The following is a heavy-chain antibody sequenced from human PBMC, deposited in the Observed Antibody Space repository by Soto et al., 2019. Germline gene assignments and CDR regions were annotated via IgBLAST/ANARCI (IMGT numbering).Heavy chain of an antibody. Sequence: QVQLVQSGAEVKKPGASVKVSCKASGYTFTGYYMHWVRQAPGQGLEWMGWINPNSGGTNYAQKFQGWVPMTRDTSISTAYMELSRLRSDDTAVYYCARERITMVRGVIIRPNDAFDIWGQGTMVTVSS. CDR1: GYTFTGYY. V-gene: IGHV1-2*04. CDR3: ARERITMVRGVIIRPNDAFDI. D-gene: IGHD3-10*01. CDR2: INPNSGGT. J-gene: IGHJ3*02.